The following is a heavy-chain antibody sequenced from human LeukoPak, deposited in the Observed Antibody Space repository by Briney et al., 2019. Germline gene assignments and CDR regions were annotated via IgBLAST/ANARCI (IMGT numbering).Heavy chain of an antibody. CDR1: GVSISTYY. CDR2: MYYSGNS. V-gene: IGHV4-59*01. J-gene: IGHJ5*02. Sequence: SSKTLSLTCTVSGVSISTYYWSWIRQPPGEGLEWIGYMYYSGNSNYNPSLKSRVTISVDTSKNQFSLNLSSVTAADTAVYYCARGKSSFGPWGQGILVTVSS. CDR3: ARGKSSFGP.